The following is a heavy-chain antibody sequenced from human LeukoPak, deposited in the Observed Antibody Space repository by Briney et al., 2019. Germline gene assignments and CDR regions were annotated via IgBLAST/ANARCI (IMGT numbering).Heavy chain of an antibody. D-gene: IGHD6-13*01. CDR2: IKPDGSEK. CDR1: GFTLSSYW. CDR3: ARANNSSWNY. Sequence: GGSLRLSCAASGFTLSSYWMSWVRQAPGKGLEWVANIKPDGSEKYYVDSVKGRFTISRDNAKNSLYLQMNSLRAEDTAVYYCARANNSSWNYWGQGTLVTVSS. V-gene: IGHV3-7*01. J-gene: IGHJ4*02.